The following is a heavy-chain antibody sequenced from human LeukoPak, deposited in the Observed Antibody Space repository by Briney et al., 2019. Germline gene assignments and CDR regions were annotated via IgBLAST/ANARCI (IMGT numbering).Heavy chain of an antibody. D-gene: IGHD6-19*01. V-gene: IGHV4-59*01. J-gene: IGHJ4*02. CDR2: IYYSGST. CDR3: ASGGGGWTEFDY. CDR1: GGSISSYY. Sequence: PSETLSLTCTVSGGSISSYYWSWIRQPPGKGLEWIGYIYYSGSTNYNPSLKSRVTISVDTSKNQLSLKLSSVTAADTAVYYCASGGGGWTEFDYWGQGTLVTVSS.